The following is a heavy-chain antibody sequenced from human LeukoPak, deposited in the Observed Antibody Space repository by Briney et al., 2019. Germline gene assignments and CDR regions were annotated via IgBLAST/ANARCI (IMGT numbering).Heavy chain of an antibody. CDR1: GYTFTSYD. CDR3: ARGPMRGYDFWSGYYYYFDY. V-gene: IGHV1-8*01. D-gene: IGHD3-3*01. J-gene: IGHJ4*02. CDR2: MNPNSGNT. Sequence: GASVKVSCKASGYTFTSYDINWARQATGQGLEWMGWMNPNSGNTGYAQKFQGRVTMTRNTSISTAYMELSSLRSEDTAVYYCARGPMRGYDFWSGYYYYFDYWGQGTLVTVSS.